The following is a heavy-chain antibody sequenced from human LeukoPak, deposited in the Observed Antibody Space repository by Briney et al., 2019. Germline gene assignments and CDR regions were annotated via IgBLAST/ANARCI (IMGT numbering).Heavy chain of an antibody. D-gene: IGHD6-19*01. CDR3: ARHGTVSIAVADGLDY. J-gene: IGHJ4*02. CDR1: GGSISSYY. V-gene: IGHV4-59*08. CDR2: IYCSGST. Sequence: SETLSLTCAVSGGSISSYYWSWIRQPPGKGLEWIWSIYCSGSTTYNPYFMRRVSITVGTSKKQFSLMLSSVTAADTAVYYCARHGTVSIAVADGLDYWGQGTLVTVSS.